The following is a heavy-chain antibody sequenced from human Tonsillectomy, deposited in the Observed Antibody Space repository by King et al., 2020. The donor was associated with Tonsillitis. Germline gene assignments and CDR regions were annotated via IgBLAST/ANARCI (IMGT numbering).Heavy chain of an antibody. CDR3: ARDEGYSSSWYLYYFDY. V-gene: IGHV1-2*02. CDR1: GYTFTGYY. J-gene: IGHJ4*02. D-gene: IGHD6-13*01. Sequence: QLVQSGAEVKKPGASVKVSCKASGYTFTGYYMHWVRQAPGQGLEWMGWINPNSGGTNYAQKFQGRVTMTRDTSISTAYMELSRLRSDDTAVYYCARDEGYSSSWYLYYFDYWGQGTLVPVSS. CDR2: INPNSGGT.